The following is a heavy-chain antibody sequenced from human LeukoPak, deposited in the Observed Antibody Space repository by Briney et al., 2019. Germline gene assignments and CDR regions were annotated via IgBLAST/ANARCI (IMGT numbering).Heavy chain of an antibody. CDR2: INPSGGST. CDR1: GYTFTSYY. CDR3: ARAAGQLVHSPLYYYYMDV. V-gene: IGHV1-46*01. D-gene: IGHD6-6*01. J-gene: IGHJ6*03. Sequence: ASVKVSCKASGYTFTSYYMHWVRQAPGQGLEWMGIINPSGGSTSYAQKFRGRVTMTRDMSTSTVYMELCSLRSEDTAVYYCARAAGQLVHSPLYYYYMDVWGKGTTVTVSS.